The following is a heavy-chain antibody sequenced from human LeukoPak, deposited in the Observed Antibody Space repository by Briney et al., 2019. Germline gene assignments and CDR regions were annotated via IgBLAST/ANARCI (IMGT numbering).Heavy chain of an antibody. J-gene: IGHJ3*01. CDR2: IIPIFGTA. D-gene: IGHD3-22*01. Sequence: VASVKVSCKASGGTFSSYAISWVRQAPGQGLEWMGGIIPIFGTANYAQKLQGRVTMTTDTSTSTAYMELRSLRSDDTAVYYCARDDVNRGPGTMIGPNPWGQGTMVTVSS. CDR3: ARDDVNRGPGTMIGPNP. V-gene: IGHV1-69*05. CDR1: GGTFSSYA.